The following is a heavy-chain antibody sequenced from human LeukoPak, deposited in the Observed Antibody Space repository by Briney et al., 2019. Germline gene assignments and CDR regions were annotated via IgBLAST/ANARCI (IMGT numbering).Heavy chain of an antibody. CDR1: GFSFGDHY. CDR2: IRSKAYGGTT. J-gene: IGHJ4*02. CDR3: TRSRYYCDY. D-gene: IGHD3-3*01. V-gene: IGHV3-49*04. Sequence: GRSLRLSCTASGFSFGDHYLGWVRQAPGKGLEWLGFIRSKAYGGTTEYAASVKGRFTFSRDDSKSIAYLEMNNLDTDDTAVYYCTRSRYYCDYWGQGILVTVSS.